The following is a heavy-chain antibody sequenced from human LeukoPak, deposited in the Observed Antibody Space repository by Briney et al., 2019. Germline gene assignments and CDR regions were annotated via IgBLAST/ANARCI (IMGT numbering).Heavy chain of an antibody. V-gene: IGHV1-2*02. Sequence: ASVKVSCKASGYPFTGYYLHWVLQAPGQGLEWMGWINPNSGFTNYAQKFQGRVTMTRDTSISTAYMELSRLRSDDTAVYYCARLADCSSSSCRSFDYWGQGTLVTVSS. CDR3: ARLADCSSSSCRSFDY. D-gene: IGHD2-2*01. J-gene: IGHJ4*02. CDR1: GYPFTGYY. CDR2: INPNSGFT.